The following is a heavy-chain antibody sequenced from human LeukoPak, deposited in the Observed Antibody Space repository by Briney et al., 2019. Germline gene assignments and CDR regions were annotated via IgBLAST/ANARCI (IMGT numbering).Heavy chain of an antibody. Sequence: GGSLRLSCEASGFTFFSYWMSWVRQAPGKGLEWVANIKQDGSDKYYVDSVKGRFTISRDNAKNSLYLQMNSVRAEDTAVYYCARETYSSSWSAKFYYYYYMDVWGKGTTVTVSS. V-gene: IGHV3-7*01. J-gene: IGHJ6*03. CDR1: GFTFFSYW. CDR3: ARETYSSSWSAKFYYYYYMDV. CDR2: IKQDGSDK. D-gene: IGHD6-13*01.